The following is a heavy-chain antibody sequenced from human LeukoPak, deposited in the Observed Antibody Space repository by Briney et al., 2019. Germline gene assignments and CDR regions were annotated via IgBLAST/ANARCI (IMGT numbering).Heavy chain of an antibody. Sequence: PGGSLRLSCAASGFTFSSYGMHWVRQAPGKGLEWVAFIRYDGSNKYYADSVKGRFTISRDNSKNTLYLQMNSLRAEDTAVYYCAKDRRYSSSSLFDYWGQGTLVTVFS. J-gene: IGHJ4*02. V-gene: IGHV3-30*02. D-gene: IGHD6-6*01. CDR2: IRYDGSNK. CDR1: GFTFSSYG. CDR3: AKDRRYSSSSLFDY.